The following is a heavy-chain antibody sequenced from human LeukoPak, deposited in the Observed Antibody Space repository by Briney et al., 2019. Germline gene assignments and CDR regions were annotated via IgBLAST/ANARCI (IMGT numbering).Heavy chain of an antibody. CDR3: VRDVRGIGQDYYYMDV. D-gene: IGHD3/OR15-3a*01. J-gene: IGHJ6*03. CDR1: GMIFNNHW. Sequence: GGSLRLSCEASGMIFNNHWMHWIRQAPGKGLVWVARINKDGSSTTYSGSVRGRFTISRDNARNTLSLQMNSLRAEDTALYYCVRDVRGIGQDYYYMDVWGKGTTVTVSS. CDR2: INKDGSST. V-gene: IGHV3-74*01.